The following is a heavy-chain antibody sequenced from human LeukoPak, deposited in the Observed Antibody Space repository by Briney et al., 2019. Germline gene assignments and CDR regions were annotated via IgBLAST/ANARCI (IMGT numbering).Heavy chain of an antibody. D-gene: IGHD3-10*01. CDR2: IYYSGST. J-gene: IGHJ3*02. V-gene: IGHV4-39*07. Sequence: PSETLSLTCTVSGGSISSSSYYWGWIRQPPGKGLEWIGSIYYSGSTYYNPSLKSRVTISVDTSKNQFSLKLSSVTAADTAVYYCARFRPKLLLALRQRAFDIWGQGTMVTVSS. CDR1: GGSISSSSYY. CDR3: ARFRPKLLLALRQRAFDI.